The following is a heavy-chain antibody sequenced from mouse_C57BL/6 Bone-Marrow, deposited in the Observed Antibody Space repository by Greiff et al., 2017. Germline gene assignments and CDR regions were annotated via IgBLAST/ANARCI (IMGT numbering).Heavy chain of an antibody. Sequence: EVKLVESGGGLVQPGGSLKLSCAASGFTFSDYYMHWVRQTPGKRLEWVAYISNGGGSTYYPDTVKGRFTIARDKAKNTLYLQMSRLKSEDTAMYYCARHYYGSSYGYFDVWGTGTTVTVSS. CDR3: ARHYYGSSYGYFDV. V-gene: IGHV5-12*01. J-gene: IGHJ1*03. CDR2: ISNGGGST. D-gene: IGHD1-1*01. CDR1: GFTFSDYY.